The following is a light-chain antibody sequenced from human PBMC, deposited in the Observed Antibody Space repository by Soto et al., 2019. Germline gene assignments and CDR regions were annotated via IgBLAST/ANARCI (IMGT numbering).Light chain of an antibody. J-gene: IGKJ1*01. V-gene: IGKV1-5*01. CDR1: QSISSW. CDR2: DAS. CDR3: QQYSTVWA. Sequence: DIQMTQSPSTLSASVGDRVTITCRASQSISSWLALYQQKPGKAPKLLIYDASSLESWVPSRFSGSGSGTEFTLTISSLQPDDFATYYCQQYSTVWAFGQGTKVDI.